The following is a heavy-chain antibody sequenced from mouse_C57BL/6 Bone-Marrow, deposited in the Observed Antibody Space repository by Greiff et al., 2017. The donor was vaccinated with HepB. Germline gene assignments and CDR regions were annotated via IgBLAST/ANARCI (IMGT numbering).Heavy chain of an antibody. CDR1: GYTFTSYW. Sequence: QVQLQQPGAELVKPGASVKLSCKASGYTFTSYWMHWVKQRPGQGLEWIGMIHPNSGSTNYNEKFKSKATLTVDKSSSTAYMQLSSLTSEDSAVYYCARGSSGPYYAMDYWGQGTSVTVSS. D-gene: IGHD3-2*02. V-gene: IGHV1-64*01. CDR2: IHPNSGST. CDR3: ARGSSGPYYAMDY. J-gene: IGHJ4*01.